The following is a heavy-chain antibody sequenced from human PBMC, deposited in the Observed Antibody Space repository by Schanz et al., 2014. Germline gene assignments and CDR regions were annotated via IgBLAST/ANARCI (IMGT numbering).Heavy chain of an antibody. Sequence: EVQLVESGGGLVQPGGSLRLSCAASGFTFSAYWMTWVRQAPGKGLEWLGRVRNRRNSDIIEYAASVEGRFTISRDESKNSVYLQMNSLQTDDTAVYYCFSMHYGNSVYWGQGTLVTVSS. D-gene: IGHD1-7*01. CDR1: GFTFSAYW. CDR3: FSMHYGNSVY. J-gene: IGHJ4*02. CDR2: VRNRRNSDII. V-gene: IGHV3-72*01.